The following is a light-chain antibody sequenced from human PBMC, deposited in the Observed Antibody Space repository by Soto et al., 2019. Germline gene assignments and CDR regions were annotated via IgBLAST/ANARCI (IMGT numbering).Light chain of an antibody. CDR2: QTS. J-gene: IGKJ1*01. CDR1: QYINTR. CDR3: HQRQSWPRT. Sequence: ESVLTQSPATLSSFPGDRVTPACRASQYINTRLAWYQHRHGQAPRLLIYQTSIRAAGIPARFSASGYGTDFNLAISDVQTEDFALYYCHQRQSWPRTFGQGTKVDIK. V-gene: IGKV3-11*01.